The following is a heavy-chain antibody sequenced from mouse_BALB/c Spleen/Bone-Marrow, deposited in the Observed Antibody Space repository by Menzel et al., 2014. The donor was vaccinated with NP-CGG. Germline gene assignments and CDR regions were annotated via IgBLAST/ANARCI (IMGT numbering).Heavy chain of an antibody. CDR1: GYTFTTYT. CDR2: INPSTGFT. Sequence: VQLQQSGAELARPGASVKMSCKASGYTFTTYTMHWVQQRPGQGLEWVGYINPSTGFTNYNQIFKDKATLAADKSSSTAYMQLSSLTSEDSAVYYCARGGFLLRSLALDYWGQGTPVTVSS. V-gene: IGHV1-4*01. CDR3: ARGGFLLRSLALDY. D-gene: IGHD1-1*01. J-gene: IGHJ4*01.